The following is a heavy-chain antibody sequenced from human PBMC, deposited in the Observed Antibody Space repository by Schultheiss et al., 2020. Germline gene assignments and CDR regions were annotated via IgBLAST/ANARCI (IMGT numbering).Heavy chain of an antibody. CDR2: IWYDGSNK. Sequence: GGSLRLSCAASEFTFSRYGMHWVRQAPGKGLEWVAVIWYDGSNKYYADSVKGRFTISRDNSKNTLYLQMNSLRAEDTAVYYCARDHALAVAFDYWGQGTLVTVSA. CDR1: EFTFSRYG. J-gene: IGHJ4*02. D-gene: IGHD6-19*01. V-gene: IGHV3-33*08. CDR3: ARDHALAVAFDY.